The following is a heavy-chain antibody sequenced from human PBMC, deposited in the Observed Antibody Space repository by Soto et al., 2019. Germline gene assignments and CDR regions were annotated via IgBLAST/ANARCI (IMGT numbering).Heavy chain of an antibody. D-gene: IGHD3-9*01. CDR3: ARGPTITSDF. J-gene: IGHJ4*02. V-gene: IGHV4-59*01. Sequence: SETLSLTCSFSGGSMSRYSFHWLRQFPGKGLEWIAYMYYSGSTDYNPSLKSRVTMSLDTSKNQFTLNLRSVTAADTAVYFCARGPTITSDFWGRGILVTVSS. CDR2: MYYSGST. CDR1: GGSMSRYS.